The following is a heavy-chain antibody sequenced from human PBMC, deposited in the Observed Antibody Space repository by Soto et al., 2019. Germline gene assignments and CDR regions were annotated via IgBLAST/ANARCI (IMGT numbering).Heavy chain of an antibody. CDR3: ATPCCSSSACYYYGMDV. J-gene: IGHJ6*02. D-gene: IGHD6-6*01. CDR2: INPSGGST. CDR1: GYIFTSYY. V-gene: IGHV1-46*01. Sequence: ASVKVSCKASGYIFTSYYMHWVRQAPGQGLEWMGIINPSGGSTSYAQKFQGRVPMTRDTSTSTVYMELSSLRSEDTAVYYCATPCCSSSACYYYGMDVWGQGTTVTDSS.